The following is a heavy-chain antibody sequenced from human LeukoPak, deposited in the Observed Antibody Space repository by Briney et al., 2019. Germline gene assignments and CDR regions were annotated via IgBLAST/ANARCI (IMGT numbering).Heavy chain of an antibody. CDR2: TFYTGRT. CDR1: GDSIISNIYW. D-gene: IGHD3/OR15-3a*01. V-gene: IGHV4-39*01. J-gene: IGHJ3*01. Sequence: SETLSLTCTVSGDSIISNIYWWDWVRLPPGKGLEWIGATFYTGRTFYNPSLKSRVTISIDTSKNQFSLDLNSAAAADTADYYCARRRHNFDFYNVWGQGTRVLVSS. CDR3: ARRRHNFDFYNV.